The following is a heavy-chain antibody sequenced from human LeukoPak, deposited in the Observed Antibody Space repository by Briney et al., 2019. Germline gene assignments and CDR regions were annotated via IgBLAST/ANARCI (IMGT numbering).Heavy chain of an antibody. J-gene: IGHJ4*02. D-gene: IGHD3-22*01. CDR3: ARSLSSSGYYYGDY. CDR1: GGTFSSYA. CDR2: IIPIFGTA. V-gene: IGHV1-69*01. Sequence: ASVKVSCKASGGTFSSYAISWARQAPGQGLERMGGIIPIFGTANYAQKFQGRVTITADESTSTAYMELSSLRSEDTAVYYCARSLSSSGYYYGDYWGQGTLVTVSS.